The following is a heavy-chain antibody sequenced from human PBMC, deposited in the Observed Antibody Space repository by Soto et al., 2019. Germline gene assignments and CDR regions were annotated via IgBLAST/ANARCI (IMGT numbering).Heavy chain of an antibody. J-gene: IGHJ4*02. CDR2: ISYDGSNK. CDR1: GFTFSSYG. CDR3: AKDRGYGGKVIGY. V-gene: IGHV3-30*18. D-gene: IGHD4-17*01. Sequence: GGSLRLSCAASGFTFSSYGMHWVRQAPGKGLEWVAVISYDGSNKYYADSVKGRFTISRDNSKNTLYLQMNSLRAEDTAVYYCAKDRGYGGKVIGYWGQGTLVTVSS.